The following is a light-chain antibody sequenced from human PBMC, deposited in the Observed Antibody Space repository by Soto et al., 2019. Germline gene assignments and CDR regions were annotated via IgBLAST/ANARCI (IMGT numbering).Light chain of an antibody. V-gene: IGKV1-39*01. J-gene: IGKJ2*01. CDR1: QSISSY. Sequence: DIQMTQSPSSLSASVGDRVTITCRASQSISSYLNWYQQKPGKAPKLLIYDASSLQSGVTSRFSGRGSGTDFTLTISSLQPEDFATYYCQQSYSTPRYTFGQGTKLEIK. CDR2: DAS. CDR3: QQSYSTPRYT.